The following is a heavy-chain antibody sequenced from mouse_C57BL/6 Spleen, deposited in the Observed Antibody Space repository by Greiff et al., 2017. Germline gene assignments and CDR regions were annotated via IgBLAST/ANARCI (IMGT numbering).Heavy chain of an antibody. CDR1: GFNIKNTY. D-gene: IGHD3-1*01. CDR2: IDHANGNT. CDR3: AKKGRSGV. V-gene: IGHV14-3*01. J-gene: IGHJ1*03. Sequence: EVQLQQSVAELVRPGASVKFSCTASGFNIKNTYMHWVKQRPEQSLEWIGRIDHANGNTKYAPKFKGKATITADTSSNTAYMQLSSLTSEDTAIYCCAKKGRSGVWGTGTTVTVSS.